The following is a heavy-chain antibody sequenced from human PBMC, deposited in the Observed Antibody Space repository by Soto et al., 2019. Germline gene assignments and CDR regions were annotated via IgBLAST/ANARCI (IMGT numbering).Heavy chain of an antibody. J-gene: IGHJ6*02. Sequence: QVQLVESGGGVVQPGRSLRLSGAASGFTFSSYGMHWVRQAPGKGLEWVAVISYDGSNKYYADSVKGRFTISRDNSKNTLYLQMNSLRAEDTAVYYCAKDHPLGMDVWGQGTTVTVSS. CDR3: AKDHPLGMDV. CDR1: GFTFSSYG. V-gene: IGHV3-30*18. CDR2: ISYDGSNK.